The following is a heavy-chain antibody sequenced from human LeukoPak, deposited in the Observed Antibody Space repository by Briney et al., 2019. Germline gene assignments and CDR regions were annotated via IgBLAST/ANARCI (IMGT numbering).Heavy chain of an antibody. V-gene: IGHV4-59*01. CDR1: GFTFSSYN. CDR2: IYYSGST. CDR3: ARDPVTLVRGVSWFDP. D-gene: IGHD3-10*01. J-gene: IGHJ5*02. Sequence: GSLRLSCAASGFTFSSYNMNWVRQPPGKGLEWIGYIYYSGSTNYNPSLKSRVTISVDTSKNQFSLKLSSVTAADTAVYYCARDPVTLVRGVSWFDPWGQGTLVTVSS.